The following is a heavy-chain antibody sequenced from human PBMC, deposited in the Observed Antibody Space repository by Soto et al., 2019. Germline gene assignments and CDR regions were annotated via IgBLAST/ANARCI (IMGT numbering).Heavy chain of an antibody. CDR1: GFTFSSYW. CDR3: GRSREGYSYFEH. Sequence: EVQLVESGGGFVQPGGSLRLSCAASGFTFSSYWMHWVRQAPGAGPVWVSRISSDGSSIYYADSVKGRSTVSRDNAKKTLYLQMSSLRAYDTAVYYCGRSREGYSYFEHWGQGILVTVSS. CDR2: ISSDGSSI. V-gene: IGHV3-74*01. J-gene: IGHJ4*02. D-gene: IGHD4-4*01.